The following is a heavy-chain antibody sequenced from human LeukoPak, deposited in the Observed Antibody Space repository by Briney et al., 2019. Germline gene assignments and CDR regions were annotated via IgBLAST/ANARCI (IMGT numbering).Heavy chain of an antibody. CDR1: EFSVSNYW. CDR3: AKQGVTLVRGILSYGMDV. D-gene: IGHD3-10*01. Sequence: GGSLRLSCAASEFSVSNYWMTWVRQAPGKALEWVANINQDGSEKYYVDSVKCRFTISRDNAKKSLWLQMNSLRAEDTAVYYCAKQGVTLVRGILSYGMDVWGQGTSVSVSS. V-gene: IGHV3-7*01. J-gene: IGHJ6*02. CDR2: INQDGSEK.